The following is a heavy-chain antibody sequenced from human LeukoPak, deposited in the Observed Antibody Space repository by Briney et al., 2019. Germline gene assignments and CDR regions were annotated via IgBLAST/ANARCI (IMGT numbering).Heavy chain of an antibody. Sequence: ASVKVSCKASGYTFTSYGISWVRQAPGQGLEWMGWISAYNGNTNYAQKLQGRVTMTTDTSTSTAYMELRSLRSDDTAVYYCARTKRGGIVVVGRGGNWFDPWGQGTLVTVSS. CDR3: ARTKRGGIVVVGRGGNWFDP. J-gene: IGHJ5*02. CDR2: ISAYNGNT. V-gene: IGHV1-18*01. CDR1: GYTFTSYG. D-gene: IGHD2-2*01.